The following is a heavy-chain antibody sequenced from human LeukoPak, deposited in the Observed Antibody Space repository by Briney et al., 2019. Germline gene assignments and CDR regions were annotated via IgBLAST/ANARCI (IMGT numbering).Heavy chain of an antibody. CDR2: IYPGDSDT. J-gene: IGHJ4*02. CDR1: GYSFTSYW. V-gene: IGHV5-51*01. CDR3: ARRIAAAGRPFDY. Sequence: GESLKISCKGSGYSFTSYWIGWVRQMPGKGLKWMGIIYPGDSDTRYSPSFQGQVTISADKSISTAYLQWSSLKASDTAMYYCARRIAAAGRPFDYWGQGTLVTVSS. D-gene: IGHD6-13*01.